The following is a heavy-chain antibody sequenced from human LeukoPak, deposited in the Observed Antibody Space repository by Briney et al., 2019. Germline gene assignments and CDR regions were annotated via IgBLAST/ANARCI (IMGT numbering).Heavy chain of an antibody. CDR3: ARKTYYYDYPFINDAFDI. CDR1: GGTFSSYA. V-gene: IGHV1-69*13. Sequence: GASVKVSCKASGGTFSSYAISWVRQAPGQGLEWMGGIIPIFGTANYAQKFQGRVTITADESTSTAYMELSSLRSEDTAVYYCARKTYYYDYPFINDAFDIWGQGTMVTVSS. J-gene: IGHJ3*02. CDR2: IIPIFGTA. D-gene: IGHD3-22*01.